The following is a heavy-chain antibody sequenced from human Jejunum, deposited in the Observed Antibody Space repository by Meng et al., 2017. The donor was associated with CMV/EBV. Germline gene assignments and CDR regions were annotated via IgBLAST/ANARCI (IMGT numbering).Heavy chain of an antibody. J-gene: IGHJ5*02. Sequence: GYAFADNGIDWVRRTPGQGLEWLGWIGAHNGNTEYAQKFQGRVTMTTDTSTSTAYMELRSLTSDDTAVYYCARDPHEFWSSYFFDPWGQGTLVTVSS. D-gene: IGHD3-3*01. CDR2: IGAHNGNT. CDR3: ARDPHEFWSSYFFDP. CDR1: GYAFADNG. V-gene: IGHV1-18*01.